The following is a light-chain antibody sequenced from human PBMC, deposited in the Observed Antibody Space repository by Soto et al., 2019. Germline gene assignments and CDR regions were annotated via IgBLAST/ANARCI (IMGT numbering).Light chain of an antibody. CDR1: QSVLYTSNSKKY. J-gene: IGKJ4*01. V-gene: IGKV4-1*01. Sequence: DIVMTQSPDSLAVSLGERATINCKSSQSVLYTSNSKKYLAWYQHKPGQTPRLLIYDTSTRATGVPTRFSGSRSGAEFTLTINSLQSEDFAAYYCQPYNNWPLTFGGGTKVDI. CDR3: QPYNNWPLT. CDR2: DTS.